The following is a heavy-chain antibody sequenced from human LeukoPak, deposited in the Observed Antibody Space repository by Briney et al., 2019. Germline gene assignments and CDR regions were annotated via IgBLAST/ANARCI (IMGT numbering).Heavy chain of an antibody. Sequence: PGGSLRLSCAASGFTFSDYAMHWDRQAPGKGLEYVSAIGNNGGSTYYANSVKARFTISRDNSKNTLYFQMGSLRIEDMAVYFCARGPYSTSWFPLDYWGQGTLVTVSS. CDR1: GFTFSDYA. J-gene: IGHJ4*02. CDR3: ARGPYSTSWFPLDY. D-gene: IGHD6-13*01. V-gene: IGHV3-64*01. CDR2: IGNNGGST.